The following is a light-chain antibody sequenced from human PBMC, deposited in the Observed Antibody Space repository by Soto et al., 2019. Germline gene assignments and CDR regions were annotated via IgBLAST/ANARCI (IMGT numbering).Light chain of an antibody. Sequence: EIVLTQSPATLSLSPGERATLSCRASQSVSSYLAWYQQKPGQAPRLLIYDASNRATGIPARFSGIGSGTDFTLTISSLEPEDFAVYYCQQRSNWPRTFGQGTKV. CDR2: DAS. CDR3: QQRSNWPRT. CDR1: QSVSSY. V-gene: IGKV3-11*01. J-gene: IGKJ1*01.